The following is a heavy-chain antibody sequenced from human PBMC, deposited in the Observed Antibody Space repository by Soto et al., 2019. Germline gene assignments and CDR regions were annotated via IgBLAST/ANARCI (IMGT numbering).Heavy chain of an antibody. D-gene: IGHD3-22*01. V-gene: IGHV3-23*01. CDR2: ISGSGGST. Sequence: GGSLRLSCAASGFTFSSYAMSWVRQAPGKGLEWVSAISGSGGSTYYADSVKGRFTISRDNSKNTLYLQMNSLRAEDTAVYYCAKVPSYYYDSSGSGMDVWGQGTTVTVSS. CDR1: GFTFSSYA. CDR3: AKVPSYYYDSSGSGMDV. J-gene: IGHJ6*02.